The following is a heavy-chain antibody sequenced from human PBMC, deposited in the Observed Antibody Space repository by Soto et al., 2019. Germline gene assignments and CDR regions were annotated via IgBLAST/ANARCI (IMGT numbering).Heavy chain of an antibody. V-gene: IGHV3-74*01. CDR2: INSDGSDT. CDR3: TRGSIGFSVFYY. D-gene: IGHD5-12*01. Sequence: EVQLVESGGGLVQPGGSLRLSCAASGFTFTSYWMHWVRQAPGKGLEWVSRINSDGSDTVYADSVKGRFTISRDNAKNTMYLQMNSLRDEDTAVYYCTRGSIGFSVFYYWGQGTLVTVSS. J-gene: IGHJ4*02. CDR1: GFTFTSYW.